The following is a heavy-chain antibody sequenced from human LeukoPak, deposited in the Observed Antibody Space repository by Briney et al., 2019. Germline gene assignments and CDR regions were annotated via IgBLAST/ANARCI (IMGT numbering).Heavy chain of an antibody. J-gene: IGHJ6*02. Sequence: SETLSLTCTVSGGSISSYYWSWIRQPPGKGLEWIGYIYYSGSTNYNPSLKSRVTISVDTSKNQFSLKLSSVTAADTAVYYCARHEYYDYVWPRGGMDVWGQGTTVTVSS. CDR1: GGSISSYY. CDR3: ARHEYYDYVWPRGGMDV. CDR2: IYYSGST. V-gene: IGHV4-59*08. D-gene: IGHD3-16*01.